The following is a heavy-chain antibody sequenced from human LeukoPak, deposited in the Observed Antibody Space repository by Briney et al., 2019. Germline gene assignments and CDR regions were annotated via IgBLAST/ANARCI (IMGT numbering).Heavy chain of an antibody. J-gene: IGHJ6*03. CDR1: GFTFSSYS. V-gene: IGHV3-21*01. Sequence: GGSLRLSCAASGFTFSSYSMNWVRQAPGKGLEWVSSISSSSSYIYYADSVKGRFTISRDNAKNSLYLQMNSLRAEDTAVYYCARGSSAPTTPFSYYYYYMDVWGKGTTVTVSS. D-gene: IGHD6-6*01. CDR2: ISSSSSYI. CDR3: ARGSSAPTTPFSYYYYYMDV.